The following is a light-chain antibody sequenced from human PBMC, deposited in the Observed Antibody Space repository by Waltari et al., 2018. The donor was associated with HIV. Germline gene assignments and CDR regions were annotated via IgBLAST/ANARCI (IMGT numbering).Light chain of an antibody. CDR3: QQRYSTPPT. J-gene: IGKJ4*01. CDR1: QSISNY. Sequence: DIQMTQTPSSLSASVEDIVTITCRASQSISNYLNWYQQKPGKAPKLLIYAASSMQTGVPSRFSGSGSGTDFTLTISSVQPEDFAAYYCQQRYSTPPTFGGGTKVDIK. CDR2: AAS. V-gene: IGKV1-39*01.